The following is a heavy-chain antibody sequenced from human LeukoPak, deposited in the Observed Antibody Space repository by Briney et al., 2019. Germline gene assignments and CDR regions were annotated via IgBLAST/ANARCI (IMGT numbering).Heavy chain of an antibody. J-gene: IGHJ4*02. CDR3: ARDIYGGNWPNDY. CDR1: GFTFSSYG. V-gene: IGHV3-7*01. Sequence: GTLRLSCAASGFTFSSYGMSWVRQAPGKGLEWVANIKQDGSEKYYVDSVKGRFTISRDNAKNSLYLQMNSLRAEDTAMYYCARDIYGGNWPNDYWGQGTLVTVSS. CDR2: IKQDGSEK. D-gene: IGHD4-23*01.